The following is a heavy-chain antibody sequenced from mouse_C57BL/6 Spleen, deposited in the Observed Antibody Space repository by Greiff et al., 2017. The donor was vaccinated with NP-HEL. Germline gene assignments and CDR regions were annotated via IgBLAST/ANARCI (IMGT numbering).Heavy chain of an antibody. J-gene: IGHJ2*01. CDR3: ARTDGSSYLDY. V-gene: IGHV1-82*01. D-gene: IGHD1-1*01. Sequence: VQLQQSGPELVKPGASVKISCKASGYAFSSSWMNWVKQRPGKGLEWIGRIYPGDGDTNYNGKFKGKATLTADKSSSTAYMQLSSLTSEDSAVYFCARTDGSSYLDYWGQGTTLTVSS. CDR2: IYPGDGDT. CDR1: GYAFSSSW.